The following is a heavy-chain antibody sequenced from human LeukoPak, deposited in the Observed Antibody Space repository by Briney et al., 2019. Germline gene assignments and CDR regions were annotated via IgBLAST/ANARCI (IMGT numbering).Heavy chain of an antibody. J-gene: IGHJ6*02. D-gene: IGHD3-10*01. CDR3: TTGTMVRGVLF. CDR1: GFAFSNAW. CDR2: IKSKTDGGTT. V-gene: IGHV3-15*01. Sequence: GGSLRLSCAASGFAFSNAWMSWVRQAPGKGLEWVGRIKSKTDGGTTDYAAPVKGRSTISRDDSKNTLYLQMNSLKTEDTAVYYCTTGTMVRGVLFWGQGTTVTVSS.